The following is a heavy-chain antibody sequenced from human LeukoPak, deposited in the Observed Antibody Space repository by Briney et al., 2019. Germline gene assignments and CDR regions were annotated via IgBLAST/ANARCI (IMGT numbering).Heavy chain of an antibody. J-gene: IGHJ4*02. V-gene: IGHV3-21*01. CDR3: ARDPPLGSCSTISCPHLDY. CDR2: ISSSSSFI. CDR1: GFTFSRYS. D-gene: IGHD2-2*01. Sequence: KPGGSLRLSCAASGFTFSRYSMNWVRQAPGKGLEWVSSISSSSSFIYYADSVKGRFTISRDNAKNSLYLQMNSLRAEDTAVYYSARDPPLGSCSTISCPHLDYWGQGTLVTVSS.